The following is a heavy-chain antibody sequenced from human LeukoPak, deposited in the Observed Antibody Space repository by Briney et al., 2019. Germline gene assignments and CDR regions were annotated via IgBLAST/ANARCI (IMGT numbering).Heavy chain of an antibody. Sequence: GRSLRLSCAASGFTFSSYAMHWARQAPGKGLEWVAVISYDGSNKYYADSVKGRFTISRDNSKNTLYLQMNSLRAEDTAVYYCARDGGALDDILTGYYYYYYGMDVWGQGTTVTVSS. J-gene: IGHJ6*02. D-gene: IGHD3-9*01. CDR1: GFTFSSYA. CDR2: ISYDGSNK. V-gene: IGHV3-30-3*01. CDR3: ARDGGALDDILTGYYYYYYGMDV.